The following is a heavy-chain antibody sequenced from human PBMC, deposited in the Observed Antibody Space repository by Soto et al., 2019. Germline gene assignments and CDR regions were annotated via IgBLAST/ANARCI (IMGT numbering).Heavy chain of an antibody. CDR2: MKPNSGNT. CDR3: ARERSSGAFDI. Sequence: QVQLVQSGAEVKTPGASVKVSCTTSGYTFTSYDINWVRQATGQGLEWMGWMKPNSGNTAYAQKYQGRVTMTRNTSISTAYMERSSLRSEDTAVYYFARERSSGAFDIWCQGTMVTVSS. D-gene: IGHD1-26*01. V-gene: IGHV1-8*01. J-gene: IGHJ3*02. CDR1: GYTFTSYD.